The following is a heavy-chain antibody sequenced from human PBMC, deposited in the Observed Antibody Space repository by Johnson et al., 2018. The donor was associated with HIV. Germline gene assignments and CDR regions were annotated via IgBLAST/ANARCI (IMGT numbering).Heavy chain of an antibody. D-gene: IGHD2-8*01. V-gene: IGHV3-20*04. CDR2: INWYGGST. CDR1: GFTFDDYG. Sequence: VQLVESGGGVVWPGGSLRLSCAASGFTFDDYGMSWVRQAPGKGLEWVSGINWYGGSTGYADSVQGRFTISRDNAKNALYLQMNSLRAEDTALYYCARDMGGVLGPYDAFDIWGKGTMVTVCS. CDR3: ARDMGGVLGPYDAFDI. J-gene: IGHJ3*02.